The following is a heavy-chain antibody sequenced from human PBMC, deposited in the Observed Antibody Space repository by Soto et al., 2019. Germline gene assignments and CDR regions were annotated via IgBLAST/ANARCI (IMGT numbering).Heavy chain of an antibody. D-gene: IGHD2-15*01. V-gene: IGHV3-23*01. Sequence: GGSLRLSCAASGFTFSSYAMSWVRQAPGEGLVWVSTTSDSGGSTYYADSTKGRFTISRDNSKKTLYLQMNSLRAEDTAVYYCAKGTRYCSGGTCYYYYGLDVWGQGTTVTVSS. J-gene: IGHJ6*02. CDR3: AKGTRYCSGGTCYYYYGLDV. CDR2: TSDSGGST. CDR1: GFTFSSYA.